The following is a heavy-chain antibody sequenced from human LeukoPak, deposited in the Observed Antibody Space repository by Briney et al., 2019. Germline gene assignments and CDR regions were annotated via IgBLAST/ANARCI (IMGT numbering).Heavy chain of an antibody. CDR1: GFTFSSYE. D-gene: IGHD6-13*01. CDR3: ARGNIAAAPPAAF. V-gene: IGHV3-48*03. Sequence: PGGSLRLSCAASGFTFSSYEMYWVRQAPGKGLEWVSFISSGVTTIYYADSVKGRFTISRDNAKNSLYLQMNSLRAEDTAVYYCARGNIAAAPPAAFWGQGTLVTVSS. CDR2: ISSGVTTI. J-gene: IGHJ4*02.